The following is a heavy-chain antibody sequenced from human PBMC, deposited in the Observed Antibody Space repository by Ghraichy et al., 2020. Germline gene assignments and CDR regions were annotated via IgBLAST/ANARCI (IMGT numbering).Heavy chain of an antibody. J-gene: IGHJ6*04. D-gene: IGHD2-15*01. Sequence: SQTLSLTSAISGDSVSNNGATWNWIRQSPSRGLEWLGRTYYRSKWYSDYALSVQSRITVNADTSKNQFSLQLNSVTPEDTAVYYCVRDGYWGVWGKGTTVTVSS. V-gene: IGHV6-1*01. CDR3: VRDGYWGV. CDR1: GDSVSNNGAT. CDR2: TYYRSKWYS.